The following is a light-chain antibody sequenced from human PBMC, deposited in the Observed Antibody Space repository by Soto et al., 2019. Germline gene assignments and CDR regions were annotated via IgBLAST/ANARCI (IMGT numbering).Light chain of an antibody. V-gene: IGKV1-17*01. Sequence: DIQMTQSPSSLSASVGDRVTITCRASQDIRNDLCCYQQKPGKAPKRLIYAAFILQSGVPPRFSGNGSGTEFTLTISSLQAEDYATYFCLQHKTYSLTFGQGTRLE. CDR2: AAF. CDR3: LQHKTYSLT. J-gene: IGKJ5*01. CDR1: QDIRND.